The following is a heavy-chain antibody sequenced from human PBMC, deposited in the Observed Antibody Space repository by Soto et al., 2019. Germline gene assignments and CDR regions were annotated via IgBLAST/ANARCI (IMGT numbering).Heavy chain of an antibody. J-gene: IGHJ4*02. CDR1: GYTFTSYG. D-gene: IGHD3-3*01. CDR2: ISAYNGNT. Sequence: QVQLVQSGAEVKKPGASVKVSCKASGYTFTSYGISWVRQAPGQGLEWMGWISAYNGNTNYAQKLQGRVTMTTDTSTSTAYMELRSLRSDDTAVYYCAGDRSDFWSGPSVDYWGQGTLVTVSS. CDR3: AGDRSDFWSGPSVDY. V-gene: IGHV1-18*01.